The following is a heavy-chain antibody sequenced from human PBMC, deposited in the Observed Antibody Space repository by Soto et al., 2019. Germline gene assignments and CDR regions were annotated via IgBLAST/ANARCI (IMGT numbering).Heavy chain of an antibody. J-gene: IGHJ4*02. CDR1: GGSISSGGYS. CDR2: IYRSGST. CDR3: ASAGGLGAVAADY. V-gene: IGHV4-30-2*01. D-gene: IGHD6-19*01. Sequence: QLQLQESGSGLVKPSQTLFLTCAVAGGSISSGGYSWSWIRQPPGKGLEWLGYIYRSGSTYYNPSLKTRVTISVDRSKNQFSLKLSSVPAAATAVYYCASAGGLGAVAADYWGEGTLVSVSS.